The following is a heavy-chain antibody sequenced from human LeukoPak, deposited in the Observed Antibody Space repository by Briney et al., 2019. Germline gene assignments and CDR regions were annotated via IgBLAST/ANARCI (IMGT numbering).Heavy chain of an antibody. CDR1: GYSISSTSW. CDR3: ARTNERERGGESFHF. Sequence: SDTLSLTCAVSGYSISSTSWWGWIRQPPGKGLEWIGYIYYSGSTYYNPSLKSRATMSVDTSKNQFSLKLSSVTAVDTAVYYCARTNERERGGESFHFWGQGTMVTVSS. J-gene: IGHJ3*01. D-gene: IGHD1-1*01. CDR2: IYYSGST. V-gene: IGHV4-28*01.